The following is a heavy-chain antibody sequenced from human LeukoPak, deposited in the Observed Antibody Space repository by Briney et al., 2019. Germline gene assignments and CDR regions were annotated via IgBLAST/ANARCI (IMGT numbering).Heavy chain of an antibody. CDR1: GGSFSGYY. CDR2: IKHSGST. CDR3: ARGVEYFDWLSHAGYYFGY. Sequence: SETLSLTCAVYGGSFSGYYWSWIRQPPGKGLEWIGEIKHSGSTNYNPSLKSRVTISVDTSKNQFSLKLSSVTAADTAVYYCARGVEYFDWLSHAGYYFGYWGQGTLVTVSS. D-gene: IGHD3-9*01. J-gene: IGHJ4*02. V-gene: IGHV4-34*01.